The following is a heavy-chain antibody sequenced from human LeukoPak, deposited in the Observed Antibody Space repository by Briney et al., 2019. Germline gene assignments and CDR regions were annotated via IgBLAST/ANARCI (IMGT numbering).Heavy chain of an antibody. V-gene: IGHV4-59*05. D-gene: IGHD2-2*01. J-gene: IGHJ6*03. Sequence: SETLSLTCTVSGGSISSYYWSWIRQPPGKGLEWIGSIYYSGSTYYNPSLKSRVTISVDTSKNQFSLKLSSVTAADTAVYYCARHLLVPAAISPYYYYMDVWGKGTTVTVSS. CDR3: ARHLLVPAAISPYYYYMDV. CDR1: GGSISSYY. CDR2: IYYSGST.